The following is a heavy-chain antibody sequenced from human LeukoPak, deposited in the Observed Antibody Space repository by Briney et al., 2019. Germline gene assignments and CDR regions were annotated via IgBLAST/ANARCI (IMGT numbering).Heavy chain of an antibody. J-gene: IGHJ4*02. Sequence: GGSLRLSCAASGFTFSSYEMAWVRQAPGMGLEWLSYISNSGATIKYADSVIGRFTISRDSAENAVYLQMNSLRADDTAVYYCAGGPQYTGSFPYWDQGTLVAVSS. CDR3: AGGPQYTGSFPY. D-gene: IGHD1-26*01. CDR2: ISNSGATI. CDR1: GFTFSSYE. V-gene: IGHV3-48*03.